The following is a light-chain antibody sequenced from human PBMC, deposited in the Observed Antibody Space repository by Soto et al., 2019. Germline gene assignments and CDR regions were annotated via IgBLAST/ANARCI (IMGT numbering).Light chain of an antibody. CDR1: QSIGRF. CDR2: AAS. V-gene: IGKV1-12*01. CDR3: QQADTFPIT. J-gene: IGKJ5*01. Sequence: DIQMTQSPSSLSASVGDRVTITCRASQSIGRFLNWYQQKPGKAPALLIFAASSLQSGVPSRFSGSGFGTDFTLTISSLQPEDSAIYYCQQADTFPITFGQGTRLEIK.